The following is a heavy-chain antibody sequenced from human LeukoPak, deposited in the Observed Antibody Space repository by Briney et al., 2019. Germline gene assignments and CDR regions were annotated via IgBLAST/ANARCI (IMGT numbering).Heavy chain of an antibody. Sequence: PGGSLRLSCTASGFTFSSYSMNWVRQTPGKGLEWVANIKQDGSEKYYVDSVKGRFTISRDNAKNSLYLQMDSLRAEDTAVYYCAKGRVAADYWGQGTLVTVSS. D-gene: IGHD6-13*01. J-gene: IGHJ4*02. CDR2: IKQDGSEK. CDR1: GFTFSSYS. CDR3: AKGRVAADY. V-gene: IGHV3-7*01.